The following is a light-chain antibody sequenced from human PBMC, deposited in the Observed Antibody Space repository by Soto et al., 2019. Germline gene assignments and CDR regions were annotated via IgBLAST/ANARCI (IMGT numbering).Light chain of an antibody. CDR2: DAS. Sequence: AIQMTHSPSSLSASVGDSITITCRASQDIRSDLGWYQKKPGRAPKLLIYDASSLQGGVPSRVSGSGSGTDFTLTISSLQPEDFATYYGLQDYDYLWTFGQGTKVDI. J-gene: IGKJ1*01. CDR1: QDIRSD. CDR3: LQDYDYLWT. V-gene: IGKV1-6*01.